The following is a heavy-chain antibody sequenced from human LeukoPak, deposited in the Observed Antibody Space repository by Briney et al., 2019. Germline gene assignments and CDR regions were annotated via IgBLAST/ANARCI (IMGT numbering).Heavy chain of an antibody. CDR3: ARDQRKGWFDP. CDR2: IYYSGST. J-gene: IGHJ5*02. CDR1: GGSISSSSYY. V-gene: IGHV4-39*07. Sequence: SETLSLTCTVSGGSISSSSYYWGWIRQPPGKGLEWIGSIYYSGSTYHNPSLKSRVTISVDTSKNQFSLKLSSVTAADTAVYYCARDQRKGWFDPWGQGTLVTVSP. D-gene: IGHD1-14*01.